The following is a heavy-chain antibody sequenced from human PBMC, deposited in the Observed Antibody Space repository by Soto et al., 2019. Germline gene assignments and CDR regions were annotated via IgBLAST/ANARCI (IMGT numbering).Heavy chain of an antibody. V-gene: IGHV1-18*01. J-gene: IGHJ6*03. Sequence: VPLKGSCKSSGYTFTRYAMNWVRMAPEQGLEWMGWISAYNGNTNYAQKLQGRVTMTTDTSTSTAYMELRSLRSDDTAVYYCARGFDCSSTSCYADYYYYMDVWGKGTTVTVSS. CDR2: ISAYNGNT. D-gene: IGHD2-2*01. CDR1: GYTFTRYA. CDR3: ARGFDCSSTSCYADYYYYMDV.